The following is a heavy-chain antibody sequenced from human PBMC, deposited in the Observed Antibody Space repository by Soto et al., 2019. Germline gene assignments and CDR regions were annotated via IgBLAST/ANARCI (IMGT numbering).Heavy chain of an antibody. CDR2: IIPIFGTA. CDR1: GGTFSSYA. J-gene: IGHJ5*02. D-gene: IGHD3-10*01. Sequence: QVQLVQSGAEVKKPGSSVKVSCKASGGTFSSYAISWVRQAPGQGLEWMGGIIPIFGTANYAQKFQGRVTITADESTSTAYRGQSSMRSEDTAVYYCARDRGDVGMDGVGIYYNKNDHWGQGPVVTVS. V-gene: IGHV1-69*01. CDR3: ARDRGDVGMDGVGIYYNKNDH.